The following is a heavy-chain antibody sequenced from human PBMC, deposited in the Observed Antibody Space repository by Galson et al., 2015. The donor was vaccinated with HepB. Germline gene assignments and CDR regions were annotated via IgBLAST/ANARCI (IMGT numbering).Heavy chain of an antibody. V-gene: IGHV4-4*02. CDR3: ARVALEYSSSSSSLYGMDV. CDR2: IYHSGST. D-gene: IGHD6-6*01. Sequence: LSLTCAVSGGSISSSNWWSWVRQPPGKGLEWIGEIYHSGSTNYNPSLKSRVTISVDKSKNQFSLKLSSVTAADTAVYYCARVALEYSSSSSSLYGMDVWGQGTTVTVSS. CDR1: GGSISSSNW. J-gene: IGHJ6*02.